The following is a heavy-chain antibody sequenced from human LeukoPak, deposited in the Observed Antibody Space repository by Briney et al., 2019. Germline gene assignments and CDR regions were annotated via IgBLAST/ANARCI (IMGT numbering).Heavy chain of an antibody. Sequence: GGPLRLSCAASGFTFSNYGMHWVRQAPGKGLEWVAFIRYDGTNKYYADSVKGRLTISRDNSKNTLYLQMNSLRAEDTAVYYCAKEKKYYYDSTGYPGYDYWGQGTLVTVSS. CDR2: IRYDGTNK. CDR3: AKEKKYYYDSTGYPGYDY. J-gene: IGHJ4*02. CDR1: GFTFSNYG. V-gene: IGHV3-30*02. D-gene: IGHD3-22*01.